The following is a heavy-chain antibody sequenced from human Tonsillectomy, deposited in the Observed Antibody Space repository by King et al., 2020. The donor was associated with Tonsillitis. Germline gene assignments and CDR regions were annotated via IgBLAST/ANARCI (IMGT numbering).Heavy chain of an antibody. CDR2: VRSSGDSA. J-gene: IGHJ4*02. CDR3: TRLYYGD. CDR1: GFSFTSSY. V-gene: IGHV1-46*03. Sequence: VQLVESGAEVKKPGASVKVSCKTSGFSFTSSYIHWVRQAPGQGLEWMGMVRSSGDSASYAQKVQGRVTMTRDTSTNTLYLELNSLTPEDTAMYYCTRLYYGDWGQGTRVTVSA. D-gene: IGHD3-3*01.